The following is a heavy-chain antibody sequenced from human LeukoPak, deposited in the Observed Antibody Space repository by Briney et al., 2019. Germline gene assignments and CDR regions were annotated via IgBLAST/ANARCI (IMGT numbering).Heavy chain of an antibody. J-gene: IGHJ5*02. Sequence: ASVKVSCKASGYSFTSYDINWVRQATGQGLEWMGWMNPDSGNTGYAQKFQGRVTMTRDTSISTAYMELSSLRSDDTAVYYCAKSTMGTRRINDLWGRGPLVTVSS. V-gene: IGHV1-8*01. D-gene: IGHD3-10*01. CDR2: MNPDSGNT. CDR3: AKSTMGTRRINDL. CDR1: GYSFTSYD.